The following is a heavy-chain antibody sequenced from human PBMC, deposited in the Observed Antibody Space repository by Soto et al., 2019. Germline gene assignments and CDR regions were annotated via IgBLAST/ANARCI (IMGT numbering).Heavy chain of an antibody. J-gene: IGHJ3*02. D-gene: IGHD1-1*01. Sequence: QVQLQQWGAGLLKPSETLSLTCAVFGGSVNSGNYYWSWIRQPPGRGLEWIGEMSHSSGTHFTPSPTCRVTIPVATSQYQFSLKMSSVTAADTALYSCARVERGTATTVVDAFDIWGPGTMVTVSS. CDR1: GGSVNSGNYY. CDR3: ARVERGTATTVVDAFDI. CDR2: MSHSSGT. V-gene: IGHV4-34*01.